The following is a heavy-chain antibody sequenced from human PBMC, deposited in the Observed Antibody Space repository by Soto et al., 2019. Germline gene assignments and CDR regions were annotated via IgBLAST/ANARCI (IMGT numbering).Heavy chain of an antibody. V-gene: IGHV3-30-3*01. CDR1: GFTFSNYA. J-gene: IGHJ1*01. Sequence: GGSLRLSCAASGFTFSNYAMHWVRQAPGKGLEWVAVISYDGNNKYYADSVKGRFTISRDNAKNTLYLQMNGLRVEDTAIYYCAREYYSSGTHWGQGTLVTVSS. CDR2: ISYDGNNK. D-gene: IGHD3-10*01. CDR3: AREYYSSGTH.